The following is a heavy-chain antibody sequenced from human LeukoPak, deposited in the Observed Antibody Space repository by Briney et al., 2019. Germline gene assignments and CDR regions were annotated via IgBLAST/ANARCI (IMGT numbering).Heavy chain of an antibody. J-gene: IGHJ4*02. CDR2: INPSGGST. CDR3: AKDLYHRYYHNSGHAFDY. CDR1: GYTFTSYN. Sequence: ASVKVSCKASGYTFTSYNMHWVRQAPGQGLEWMGIINPSGGSTNYAQKFQGRVTMTRDTSTSTVYMELSSLRSEDTAVYYCAKDLYHRYYHNSGHAFDYWGQGTLVTVSS. D-gene: IGHD3-22*01. V-gene: IGHV1-46*01.